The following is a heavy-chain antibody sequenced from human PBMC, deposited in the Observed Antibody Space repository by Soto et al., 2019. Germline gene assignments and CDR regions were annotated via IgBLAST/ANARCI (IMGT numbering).Heavy chain of an antibody. CDR3: AREVRGGFSGIFDY. V-gene: IGHV4-4*07. CDR1: SDSIGRFS. CDR2: VYSDGQT. Sequence: SETLSLTCTVSSDSIGRFSWSWIRQAAGKGLEWIGRVYSDGQTQYGPSLRSRLSISVDTSKNQVSLRLASVTAADTAVYFCAREVRGGFSGIFDYWGRGTLVTVSS. J-gene: IGHJ4*02. D-gene: IGHD6-25*01.